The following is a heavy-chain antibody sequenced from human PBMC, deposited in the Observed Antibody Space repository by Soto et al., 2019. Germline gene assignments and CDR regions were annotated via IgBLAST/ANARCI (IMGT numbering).Heavy chain of an antibody. V-gene: IGHV1-69*08. CDR3: ARDRDGMFDP. CDR1: GGTFSSYT. J-gene: IGHJ5*02. CDR2: IIPTLGIA. Sequence: QVQLVQSGAEVKKPGSSVKVSCKASGGTFSSYTISWVRQAPGQGLEWMGRIIPTLGIANYAQKFQGRVTITADKSTSTAYMELSSLRSEDTAVYYCARDRDGMFDPRGQGTLVTVSS. D-gene: IGHD1-1*01.